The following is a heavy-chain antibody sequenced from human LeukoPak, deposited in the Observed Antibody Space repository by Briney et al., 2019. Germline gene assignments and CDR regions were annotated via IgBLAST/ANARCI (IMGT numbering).Heavy chain of an antibody. J-gene: IGHJ4*02. V-gene: IGHV1-24*01. Sequence: ASVKVSCKVSGSTLTEFSMHWVRQAPGKGLEWMGGYGPEDGETIYAQNFQGRVTMTDDSPTDTVYMDLSSLRSEDTAIYYCATDNFEYWGQGTQVTVSS. CDR2: YGPEDGET. CDR1: GSTLTEFS. CDR3: ATDNFEY.